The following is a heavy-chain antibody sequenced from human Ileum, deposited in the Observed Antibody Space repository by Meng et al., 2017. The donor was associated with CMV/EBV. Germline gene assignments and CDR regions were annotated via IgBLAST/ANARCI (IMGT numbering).Heavy chain of an antibody. Sequence: CNVDGGSITSSNYYWAWIRQPPGKGQEWIGSISHSGTTYYNPSLKSRVTISVDTSKNQFSLNLNSVTAADTAVYYCARLGSSSWYFDYWGQGTLAPSPQ. CDR1: GGSITSSNYY. V-gene: IGHV4-39*01. CDR3: ARLGSSSWYFDY. J-gene: IGHJ4*02. D-gene: IGHD6-13*01. CDR2: ISHSGTT.